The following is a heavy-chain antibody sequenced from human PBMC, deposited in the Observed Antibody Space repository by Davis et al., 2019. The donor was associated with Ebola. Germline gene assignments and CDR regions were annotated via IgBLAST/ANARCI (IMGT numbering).Heavy chain of an antibody. J-gene: IGHJ6*02. D-gene: IGHD6-19*01. Sequence: ASVKVSCKASGYTFTSYAMHWVRQAPGQRLEWMGWINAGNGNTKYSQKFQGRVTITRDTSASTAYMELSSLRSEDTAVYYCATTTKGIAVAGTPYYYYGMDVWGQGTTVTVSS. CDR1: GYTFTSYA. V-gene: IGHV1-3*01. CDR3: ATTTKGIAVAGTPYYYYGMDV. CDR2: INAGNGNT.